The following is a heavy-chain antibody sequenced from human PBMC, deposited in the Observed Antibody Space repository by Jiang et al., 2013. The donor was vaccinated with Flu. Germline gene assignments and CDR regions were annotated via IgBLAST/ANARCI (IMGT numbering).Heavy chain of an antibody. CDR2: GSGGST. CDR3: ALGSGGSYADAFDI. D-gene: IGHD1-26*01. V-gene: IGHV3-23*01. J-gene: IGHJ3*02. Sequence: GSGGSTYYADSVKGRFTISRDNSKNTLYLQMNSLRAEDTAVYYCALGSGGSYADAFDIWGQGTMVTVSS.